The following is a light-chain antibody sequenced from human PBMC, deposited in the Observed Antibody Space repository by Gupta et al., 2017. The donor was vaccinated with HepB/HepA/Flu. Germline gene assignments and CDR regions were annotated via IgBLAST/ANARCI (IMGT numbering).Light chain of an antibody. J-gene: IGLJ3*02. CDR1: SGHSTYA. V-gene: IGLV4-69*01. Sequence: QLVLTQSPSASASLGASVKFTCTLSSGHSTYAITWHQQQPEKGPRYLMILNSDGSHNKGDGIPDRFSGSNSGAERYLTISSLQSEDEADYYCQTWGTGIRVFGGGTKLTVL. CDR3: QTWGTGIRV. CDR2: LNSDGSH.